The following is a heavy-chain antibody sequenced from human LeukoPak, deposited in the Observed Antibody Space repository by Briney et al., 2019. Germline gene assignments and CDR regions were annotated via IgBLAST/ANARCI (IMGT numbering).Heavy chain of an antibody. J-gene: IGHJ4*02. CDR2: ISSSSNYI. CDR1: GLTFSSYN. D-gene: IGHD4-11*01. CDR3: ARGTPTTRDFDY. V-gene: IGHV3-21*01. Sequence: GGSLRLSCAASGLTFSSYNMNWVRQAPGKGLEWVSFISSSSNYIYYTDSVKSRFTISRDNAKNSLFLQMNSLRAEDTAVYYCARGTPTTRDFDYWGQGTLVTVSS.